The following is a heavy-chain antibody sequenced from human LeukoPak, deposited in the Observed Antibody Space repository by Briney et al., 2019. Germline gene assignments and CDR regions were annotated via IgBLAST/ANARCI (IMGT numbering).Heavy chain of an antibody. CDR1: GYTFTSYG. D-gene: IGHD4-11*01. V-gene: IGHV1-18*01. Sequence: ASVKVSCKASGYTFTSYGISWVRQAPGQGLEWMGWISAYNGNTNYAQKLQGRVTMTTDTSTSTAYMELRSLRSDDTAVYYCARDERDELRSVSTLEYWGQGTLVTVSS. CDR2: ISAYNGNT. CDR3: ARDERDELRSVSTLEY. J-gene: IGHJ4*02.